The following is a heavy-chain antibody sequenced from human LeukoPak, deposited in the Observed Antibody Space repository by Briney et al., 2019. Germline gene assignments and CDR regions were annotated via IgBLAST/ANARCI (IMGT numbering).Heavy chain of an antibody. CDR2: INSAGDNI. D-gene: IGHD3-22*01. J-gene: IGHJ4*02. CDR1: GFTFSDYF. V-gene: IGHV3-11*01. Sequence: PGGSLRLSCVASGFTFSDYFMSWIRQAPGKGLEWLSFINSAGDNIYYADSVKGRFTISRDNAKKTLYLEMNSLRAEDTAVYYCAKDSRYYDSTGDYWGQGTLVTVSS. CDR3: AKDSRYYDSTGDY.